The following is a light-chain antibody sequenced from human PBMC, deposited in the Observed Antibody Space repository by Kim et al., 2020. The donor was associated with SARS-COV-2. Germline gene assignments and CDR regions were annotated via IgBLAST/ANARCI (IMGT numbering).Light chain of an antibody. CDR1: SLRSYY. CDR2: GKN. J-gene: IGLJ2*01. V-gene: IGLV3-19*01. CDR3: NSRDSSGNHVV. Sequence: AVGQTDRITCQGGSLRSYYASWYQQKPGQAPVLVIYGKNNRPSGIPDRFSGSSSGNTASLTITGAQAEDEADYYCNSRDSSGNHVVFGGGTQLTVL.